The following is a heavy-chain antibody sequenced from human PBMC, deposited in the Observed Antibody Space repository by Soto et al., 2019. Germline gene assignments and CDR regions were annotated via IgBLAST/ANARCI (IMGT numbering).Heavy chain of an antibody. V-gene: IGHV3-30-3*01. CDR3: AKDRGPYGGHHDAFDI. CDR2: ISYDGSNK. D-gene: IGHD3-10*01. J-gene: IGHJ3*02. CDR1: GFTFSSYA. Sequence: GGSLRLSCAASGFTFSSYAMHWVRQAPGKGLEWVAVISYDGSNKYYADSVKGRFTISRDNSKNTLYLQMNSLRAEDTAVYYCAKDRGPYGGHHDAFDIWGQGTMVTVSS.